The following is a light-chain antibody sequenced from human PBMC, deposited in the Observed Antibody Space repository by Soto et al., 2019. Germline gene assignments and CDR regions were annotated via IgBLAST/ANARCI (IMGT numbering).Light chain of an antibody. Sequence: DIQMTQFPSPLSASVGDRVTITCRASQNIINFLNWYQQKPGKAPNLLIYGASSLQSGDPSRFSGSGSGTDFTLTIANLQPEDFATYFCQQSYSTPYTFGQGTELEI. CDR1: QNIINF. CDR3: QQSYSTPYT. J-gene: IGKJ2*01. V-gene: IGKV1-39*01. CDR2: GAS.